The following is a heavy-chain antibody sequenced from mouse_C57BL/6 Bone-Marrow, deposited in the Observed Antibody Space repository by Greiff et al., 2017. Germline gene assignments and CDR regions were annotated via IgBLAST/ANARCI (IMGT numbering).Heavy chain of an antibody. CDR3: AREGPCYGSSTGYFDV. Sequence: QVQLMQPGAELVKPGASVKLSCTASGYTFTSYWMHWVKQRPGQGLEWIGMIHPNSGSTNYNEKFKSKATLTVDKSSSTAYMQLSSLTSEDAAVYYCAREGPCYGSSTGYFDVWGTGTTVTVSS. CDR2: IHPNSGST. CDR1: GYTFTSYW. J-gene: IGHJ1*03. V-gene: IGHV1-64*01. D-gene: IGHD1-1*01.